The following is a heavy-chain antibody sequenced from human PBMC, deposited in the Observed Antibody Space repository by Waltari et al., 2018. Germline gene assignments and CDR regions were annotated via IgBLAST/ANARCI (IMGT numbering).Heavy chain of an antibody. CDR2: INPNSGGT. Sequence: QVQLVQPGAEVKKPGASVKVSCKASGYTFTGYYLHWVRQASGQGLEWMGRINPNSGGTNYAQKFQGRVTMTRDTSISTADMELSRLRSDDTAVYYCARVDGDYPDYWGQGTLVTVSS. CDR3: ARVDGDYPDY. D-gene: IGHD4-17*01. J-gene: IGHJ4*02. CDR1: GYTFTGYY. V-gene: IGHV1-2*06.